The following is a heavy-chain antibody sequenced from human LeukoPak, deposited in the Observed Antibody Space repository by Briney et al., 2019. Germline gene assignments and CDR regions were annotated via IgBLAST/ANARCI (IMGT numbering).Heavy chain of an antibody. J-gene: IGHJ4*02. CDR2: INPSGGST. CDR1: GYTFTSYY. CDR3: ARGLGFIPRRPYYFDY. D-gene: IGHD3-16*01. Sequence: GASVKVSCKASGYTFTSYYMHWVRQAPGQGLEWMGIINPSGGSTSYAQKFQGRVTMTRDTSTSTVYMELGSLRSEDTAVYYCARGLGFIPRRPYYFDYWGQGTLVTVSS. V-gene: IGHV1-46*01.